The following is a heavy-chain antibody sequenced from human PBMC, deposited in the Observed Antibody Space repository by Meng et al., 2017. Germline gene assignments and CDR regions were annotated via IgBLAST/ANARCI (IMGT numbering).Heavy chain of an antibody. CDR1: GFTFSSYA. D-gene: IGHD1-26*01. V-gene: IGHV3-30*01. CDR3: ARGRVVGATHPTLDY. CDR2: ISYDGSNK. J-gene: IGHJ4*02. Sequence: LSLTCAASGFTFSSYAMQWVRQAPGKGLEWVAVISYDGSNKNYADSVKGRFTISRDNSKNTLYLQMNSLRAEDTAVYYCARGRVVGATHPTLDYWGQGTRVTVSS.